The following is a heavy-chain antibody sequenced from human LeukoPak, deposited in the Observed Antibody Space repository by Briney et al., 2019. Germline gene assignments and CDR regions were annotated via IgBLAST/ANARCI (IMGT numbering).Heavy chain of an antibody. CDR2: IEQDGNKI. CDR1: GFTVNNNY. V-gene: IGHV3-7*03. CDR3: ARDRGYNTLDY. D-gene: IGHD5-18*01. J-gene: IGHJ4*02. Sequence: GGSLRLSCAASGFTVNNNYMTWVRQAPGKGLEWVANIEQDGNKIFYVDSVKGRFTISRDNAKNSLYLQMNTLRAEDTAVYYCARDRGYNTLDYWGQGILVTVSS.